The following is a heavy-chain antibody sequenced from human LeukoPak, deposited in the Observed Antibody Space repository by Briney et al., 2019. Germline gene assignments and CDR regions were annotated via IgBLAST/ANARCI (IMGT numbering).Heavy chain of an antibody. CDR2: ISAYNGNT. CDR1: GYTFTSYG. J-gene: IGHJ4*02. V-gene: IGHV1-18*01. D-gene: IGHD6-13*01. CDR3: ARVKQLGPISLDC. Sequence: ASVKVSCKASGYTFTSYGISWVRQAPGQGLEWMGWISAYNGNTNYAQKLQGRVTMTIDTSTSTAYMELRSLRSDDTAVYYCARVKQLGPISLDCWGQGTLVPVSS.